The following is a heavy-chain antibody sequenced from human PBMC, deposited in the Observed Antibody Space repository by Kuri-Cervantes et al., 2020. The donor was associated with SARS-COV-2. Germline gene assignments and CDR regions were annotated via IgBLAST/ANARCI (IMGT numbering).Heavy chain of an antibody. D-gene: IGHD3-3*01. CDR2: TYYRSKWYN. CDR1: GDSVSSNSAA. CDR3: ARVRSIFGVVTPRMDYYYGMDV. Sequence: SCAISGDSVSSNSAAWNWIRQSPSRGLEWLGRTYYRSKWYNDYAVSVKSRITINPDTSKNQFSLQLDSVTPEDTAVYYCARVRSIFGVVTPRMDYYYGMDVWGQGTTVTVSS. V-gene: IGHV6-1*01. J-gene: IGHJ6*02.